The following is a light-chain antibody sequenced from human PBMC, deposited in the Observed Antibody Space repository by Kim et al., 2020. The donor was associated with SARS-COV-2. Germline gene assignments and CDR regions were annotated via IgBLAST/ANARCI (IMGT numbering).Light chain of an antibody. CDR3: QQYNNCPPT. CDR2: GAS. CDR1: QSISSN. Sequence: EIVMTQSPATLSVSPGERATLSCRASQSISSNLAYYQQKPGQAPRLLIYGASTRATDIPARFSGSGSGTEFTLTIGSLQSEDFAVYYCQQYNNCPPTFGQGTKVDIK. V-gene: IGKV3-15*01. J-gene: IGKJ1*01.